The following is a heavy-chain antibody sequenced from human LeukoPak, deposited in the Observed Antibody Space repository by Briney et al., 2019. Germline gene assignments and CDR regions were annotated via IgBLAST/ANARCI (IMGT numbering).Heavy chain of an antibody. CDR3: ANSQGYGDYVDAFDI. CDR2: IRYDGSNK. D-gene: IGHD4-17*01. CDR1: GFTFSSYG. Sequence: GGSLRLSCAASGFTFSSYGMHWVRQAPGKGLEWVAFIRYDGSNKYYADSVKGRFTIPRDNSKNTLYLQMNSLGAEDTAVYYCANSQGYGDYVDAFDIWGQGTMVTVSS. J-gene: IGHJ3*02. V-gene: IGHV3-30*02.